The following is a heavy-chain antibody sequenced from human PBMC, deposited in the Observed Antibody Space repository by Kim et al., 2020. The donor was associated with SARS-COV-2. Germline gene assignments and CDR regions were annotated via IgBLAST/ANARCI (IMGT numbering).Heavy chain of an antibody. CDR2: ISGSGGST. J-gene: IGHJ4*02. CDR1: GFTFSSYA. CDR3: AKDKGCSSTSCYNHYFDY. D-gene: IGHD2-2*02. Sequence: GGSLRLSCAASGFTFSSYAMSWVRQAPGKGLEWVSAISGSGGSTYYADSVKGRFTISRDNSKNTLYLQMNSLRAEDTAVYYCAKDKGCSSTSCYNHYFDYCGQGTLVSVSS. V-gene: IGHV3-23*01.